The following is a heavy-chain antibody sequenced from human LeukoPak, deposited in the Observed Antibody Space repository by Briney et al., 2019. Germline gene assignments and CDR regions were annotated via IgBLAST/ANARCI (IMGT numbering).Heavy chain of an antibody. CDR2: QYYSGST. D-gene: IGHD6-13*01. Sequence: PSETLSLTCSVSGGSMSPYYWNWIRQPPGKGLEWIGYQYYSGSTNYNPSLKSRVTISVDTSKNQFSLKLSSVTAADTAVYYCARDGDTGIAAAGGAFDIWGQGTMVTVSS. CDR3: ARDGDTGIAAAGGAFDI. V-gene: IGHV4-59*01. J-gene: IGHJ3*02. CDR1: GGSMSPYY.